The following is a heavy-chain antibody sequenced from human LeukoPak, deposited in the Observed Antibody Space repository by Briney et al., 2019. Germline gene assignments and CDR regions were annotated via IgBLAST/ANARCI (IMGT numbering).Heavy chain of an antibody. CDR2: ISGSGAST. CDR3: ARDGGYGDYAFRSYFDY. J-gene: IGHJ4*02. V-gene: IGHV3-23*01. CDR1: GFTFSIYA. Sequence: PGGSLRLSCAASGFTFSIYAMSWVRQAPGKGLEWVSAISGSGASTYYADSVKGRFTISRDNSKNTLYLQMNSLRAEDTAVYYCARDGGYGDYAFRSYFDYWGQGTLVTVSS. D-gene: IGHD4-17*01.